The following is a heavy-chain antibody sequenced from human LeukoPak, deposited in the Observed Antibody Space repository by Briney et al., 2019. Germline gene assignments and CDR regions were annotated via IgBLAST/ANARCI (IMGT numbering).Heavy chain of an antibody. CDR2: INSVGSST. CDR1: GFTFSSFW. V-gene: IGHV3-74*01. J-gene: IGHJ4*02. D-gene: IGHD6-19*01. Sequence: GGSLRLSCAASGFTFSSFWMHWVRQAPGKGLVWVSRINSVGSSTSYADSVKGRFTISRDNAKNTLYLQMNSLRAEDTAVYYCARERASGWDAFDFWGQGTLVTVSS. CDR3: ARERASGWDAFDF.